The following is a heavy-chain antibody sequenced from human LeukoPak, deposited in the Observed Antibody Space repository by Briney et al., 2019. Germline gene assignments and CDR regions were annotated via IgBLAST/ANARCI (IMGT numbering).Heavy chain of an antibody. CDR3: AKEAGWYSSGWYFDY. Sequence: PGGSLRLSCAASGFTFRNYGMHWVRQAPGKGLEWVAIIYYDGSSKYYADSVKGRFTISRDNSKNTLYLQMNSLRAEDTAVYYCAKEAGWYSSGWYFDYWGQGTLVTVSS. V-gene: IGHV3-33*06. D-gene: IGHD6-19*01. J-gene: IGHJ4*02. CDR1: GFTFRNYG. CDR2: IYYDGSSK.